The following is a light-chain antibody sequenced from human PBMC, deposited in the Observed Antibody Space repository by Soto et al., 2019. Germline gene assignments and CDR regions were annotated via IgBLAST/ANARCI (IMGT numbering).Light chain of an antibody. J-gene: IGLJ1*01. Sequence: QSLLTQPSSVSVTPGQSITISCTGTSSDIGNYNLVSWYQQHPGNAPKVMIYEVTNRPSWVSNLFSGSKSGTPASLTISGLQAEDEADYYCCSYEGSSTSYVFGTGTKVTVL. CDR1: SSDIGNYNL. CDR2: EVT. V-gene: IGLV2-23*02. CDR3: CSYEGSSTSYV.